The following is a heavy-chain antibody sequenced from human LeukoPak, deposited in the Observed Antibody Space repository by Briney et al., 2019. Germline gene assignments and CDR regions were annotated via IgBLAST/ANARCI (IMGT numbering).Heavy chain of an antibody. J-gene: IGHJ5*02. CDR2: ISSSSSYI. CDR1: GFTFSSYS. Sequence: KSGGSLRLSCAASGFTFSSYSMNWVRQAPGKGLEWVSSISSSSSYIYYADSVKGRFTISRDNAKNSLYLQMNSLRAEDTAVYYCARPGYSSSWYHNNWFDPWGQGTLVTVSS. D-gene: IGHD6-13*01. V-gene: IGHV3-21*01. CDR3: ARPGYSSSWYHNNWFDP.